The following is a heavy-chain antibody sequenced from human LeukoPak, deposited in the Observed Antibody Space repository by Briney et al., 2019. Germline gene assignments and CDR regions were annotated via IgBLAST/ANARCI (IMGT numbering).Heavy chain of an antibody. CDR2: ISSSSGYI. Sequence: GGSLRLSCAASGFTFSSYSMNWVRQAPGKGLEWVSSISSSSGYIYYADSVKGRFTISRDNAKNSLYLQMNSLRAEDTAVYYCARHGPNDYGGNWDWYFDLWGRGTLVTVSS. J-gene: IGHJ2*01. CDR1: GFTFSSYS. CDR3: ARHGPNDYGGNWDWYFDL. D-gene: IGHD4-23*01. V-gene: IGHV3-21*01.